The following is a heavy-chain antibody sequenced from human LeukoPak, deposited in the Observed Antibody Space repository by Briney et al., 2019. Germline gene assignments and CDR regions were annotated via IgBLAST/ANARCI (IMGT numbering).Heavy chain of an antibody. V-gene: IGHV4-39*07. CDR3: ARSRTGTARRIWYFDY. CDR1: GGSISSNSYY. Sequence: SETLSLTCTVSGGSISSNSYYWGWIRQPPGKGLEWIGSIYYSGSSNYNPSFKSRLTISLDTSKNQFSLKLSSVTAADTAVYYCARSRTGTARRIWYFDYWGQGTLVTVSS. D-gene: IGHD6-6*01. CDR2: IYYSGSS. J-gene: IGHJ4*02.